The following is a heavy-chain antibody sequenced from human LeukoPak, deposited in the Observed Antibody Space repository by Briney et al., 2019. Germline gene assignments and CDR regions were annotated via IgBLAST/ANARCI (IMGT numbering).Heavy chain of an antibody. V-gene: IGHV3-23*01. D-gene: IGHD6-13*01. Sequence: PGGSLRLSCAASGFTFSSYAMSWVRQAPGKGLEWVSAISGSGDSTYYGDSVKGRFTISRDNSKNTLYLQMDSLRAEDTAVYYCAKTHPLDSSSWSHGDYWGQGTLVTVSS. CDR2: ISGSGDST. CDR1: GFTFSSYA. CDR3: AKTHPLDSSSWSHGDY. J-gene: IGHJ4*02.